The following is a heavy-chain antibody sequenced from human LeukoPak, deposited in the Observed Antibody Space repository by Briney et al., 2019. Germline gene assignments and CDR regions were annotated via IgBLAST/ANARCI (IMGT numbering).Heavy chain of an antibody. CDR2: ISYSRGT. D-gene: IGHD4-23*01. J-gene: IGHJ4*02. CDR1: GGSISSSGSC. CDR3: ARDSTFYGGDPFDY. Sequence: KTSETLSLTCTVSGGSISSSGSCWTWIRQHPGTGLEWIGYISYSRGTYYNPSLKSRVTISLDTSNNQFSLNLSAVTAADTAVYYCARDSTFYGGDPFDYWGQGTLVTVSS. V-gene: IGHV4-31*03.